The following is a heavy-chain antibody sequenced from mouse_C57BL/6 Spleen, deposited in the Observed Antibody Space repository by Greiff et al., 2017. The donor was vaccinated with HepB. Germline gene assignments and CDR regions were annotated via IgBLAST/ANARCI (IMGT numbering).Heavy chain of an antibody. J-gene: IGHJ1*03. V-gene: IGHV1-42*01. CDR2: INPSTGGT. Sequence: EVMLVESGPELVKPGASVKISCKASGYSFTGYYMNWVKQSPEKSLEWIGEINPSTGGTTYNQKFKAKATLTVDKSSSTAYMQLKSLTSEDSAVYYCARDYGSRPHWYFDVWGTGTTVTVSS. CDR3: ARDYGSRPHWYFDV. CDR1: GYSFTGYY. D-gene: IGHD1-1*01.